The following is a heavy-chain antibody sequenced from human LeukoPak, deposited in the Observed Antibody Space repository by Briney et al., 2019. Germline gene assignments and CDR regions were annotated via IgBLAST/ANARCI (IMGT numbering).Heavy chain of an antibody. Sequence: SETLSLTCAVYGGSFTDFCWSWIRQPPGKGLEWIGEINPTGSTNYNPSLKSRVTISLDTSKNQFSLKLSSVTAADTAVYYCARGAGRPGSLGYYYGMDVWGQGTTVTVSS. CDR2: INPTGST. CDR1: GGSFTDFC. V-gene: IGHV4-34*01. CDR3: ARGAGRPGSLGYYYGMDV. D-gene: IGHD1-14*01. J-gene: IGHJ6*02.